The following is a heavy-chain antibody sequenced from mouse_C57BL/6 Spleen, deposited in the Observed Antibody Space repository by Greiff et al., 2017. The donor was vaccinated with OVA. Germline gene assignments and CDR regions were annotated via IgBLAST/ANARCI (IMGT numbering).Heavy chain of an antibody. D-gene: IGHD1-1*01. CDR2: ISYDGSN. CDR3: ASTVVAKDFDY. CDR1: GYSITSGYY. Sequence: DVQLQESGPGLVKPSQSLSLTCSVTGYSITSGYYWNWLRQFPGNKLEWMGYISYDGSNNYNPSLKNRISITRDTSKNQFFLKLNSVTTEDTATYYCASTVVAKDFDYWGQGTTLTVSS. V-gene: IGHV3-6*01. J-gene: IGHJ2*01.